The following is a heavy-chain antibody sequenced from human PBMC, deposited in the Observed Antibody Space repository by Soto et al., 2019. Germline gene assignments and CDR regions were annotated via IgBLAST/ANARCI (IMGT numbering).Heavy chain of an antibody. Sequence: ASVKVSCKASGYTFTSYDISWVRQAPGQGLEWMGWISAYNGNTNYAQKLQGRVTMTTDTSTSTAYMELRSLRSDDTAVYYCARSYDSSGYYPVDNWFDPWGQGTLVTVSS. CDR2: ISAYNGNT. J-gene: IGHJ5*02. CDR1: GYTFTSYD. CDR3: ARSYDSSGYYPVDNWFDP. V-gene: IGHV1-18*01. D-gene: IGHD3-22*01.